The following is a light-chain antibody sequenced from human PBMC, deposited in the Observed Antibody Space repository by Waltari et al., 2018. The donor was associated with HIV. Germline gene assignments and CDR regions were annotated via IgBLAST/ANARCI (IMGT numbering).Light chain of an antibody. CDR3: HQYGGSPPT. J-gene: IGKJ1*01. CDR1: QSVSRSF. V-gene: IGKV3-20*01. CDR2: GAS. Sequence: EIVLTQSPGSLSLSPRERATLSCRASQSVSRSFLAWLQQKPGQAPRLLVYGASSRATDIPDRFSGSGSGTDFTLTISRLEPEDFAVYYCHQYGGSPPTFGQGTKVEIK.